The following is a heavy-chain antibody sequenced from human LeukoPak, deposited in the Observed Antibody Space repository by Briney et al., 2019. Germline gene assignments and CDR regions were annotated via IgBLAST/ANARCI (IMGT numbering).Heavy chain of an antibody. Sequence: ASVKVSCKASGYTFISYAMHWVRQAPGQRLEWMGWINAGNGNTKYSQKFQGRVTITRDTSASTAYMELSSLRSEDTAVYYCAREDSGSYYEPYFDYWGQGTLVTVSS. J-gene: IGHJ4*02. D-gene: IGHD1-26*01. CDR3: AREDSGSYYEPYFDY. V-gene: IGHV1-3*01. CDR2: INAGNGNT. CDR1: GYTFISYA.